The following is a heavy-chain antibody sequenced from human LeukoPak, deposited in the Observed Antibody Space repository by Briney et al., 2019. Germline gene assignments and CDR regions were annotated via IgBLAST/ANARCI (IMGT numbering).Heavy chain of an antibody. Sequence: GGSLRLSCAASGFTFSSYEMNWVRQAPGKGLEWVSYISSSGSTIFHADSVKGRFTISRDNAKNSLYLQMNSLRAEDTAVYYCARATYYYDSSGYWVFDFWGQGTLVTVSS. CDR3: ARATYYYDSSGYWVFDF. CDR1: GFTFSSYE. CDR2: ISSSGSTI. V-gene: IGHV3-48*03. J-gene: IGHJ4*02. D-gene: IGHD3-22*01.